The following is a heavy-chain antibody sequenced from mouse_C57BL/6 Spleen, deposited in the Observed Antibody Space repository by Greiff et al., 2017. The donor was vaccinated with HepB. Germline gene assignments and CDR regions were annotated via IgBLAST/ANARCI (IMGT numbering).Heavy chain of an antibody. CDR2: ISSGSSTI. D-gene: IGHD1-1*01. Sequence: EVKLVESGGGLVKPGGSLKLSCAASGFTFSDYGMHWVRQAPEKGLEWVAYISSGSSTIYYADTVKGRFTISRDNAKNTLFLQMTSLRSEDTAMYYCAREIRRSYFDVWGTGTTVTVSS. CDR3: AREIRRSYFDV. V-gene: IGHV5-17*01. J-gene: IGHJ1*03. CDR1: GFTFSDYG.